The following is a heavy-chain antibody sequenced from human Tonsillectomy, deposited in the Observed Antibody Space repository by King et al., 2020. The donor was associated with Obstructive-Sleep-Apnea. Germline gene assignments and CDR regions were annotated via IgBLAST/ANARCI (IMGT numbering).Heavy chain of an antibody. CDR2: IKSKTDGGTT. CDR1: GFTFSNAW. J-gene: IGHJ4*02. V-gene: IGHV3-15*01. D-gene: IGHD3-10*01. CDR3: TTAPALGSGWYYNFDY. Sequence: EVQLVESGGGLVKPGGSLRLSCAASGFTFSNAWMSWVRQAPGKGLEWVGRIKSKTDGGTTDYAAPVKGRFTISRDDSKSTLYMQMNSLKTEDTAEYYCTTAPALGSGWYYNFDYWGQGTLVTVSS.